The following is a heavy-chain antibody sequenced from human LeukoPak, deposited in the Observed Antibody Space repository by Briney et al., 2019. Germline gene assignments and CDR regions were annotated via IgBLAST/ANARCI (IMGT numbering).Heavy chain of an antibody. V-gene: IGHV1-69*13. CDR2: IIPIFGTA. CDR3: AREGHGGQLIPFDY. J-gene: IGHJ4*02. Sequence: ASVKVSCKASGGTFSSYAISWVRQAPGQGLEWMGGIIPIFGTANYAQKFQGRVTITADEPTSTAYMELSSLRSEDTAVYYCAREGHGGQLIPFDYWGQGTLVIVSS. CDR1: GGTFSSYA. D-gene: IGHD5-24*01.